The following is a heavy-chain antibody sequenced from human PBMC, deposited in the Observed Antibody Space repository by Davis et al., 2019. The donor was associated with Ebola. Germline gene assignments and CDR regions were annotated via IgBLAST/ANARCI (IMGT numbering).Heavy chain of an antibody. CDR1: GYTFTGYY. D-gene: IGHD1-14*01. CDR3: AREISATGHAFDI. J-gene: IGHJ3*02. CDR2: INPNSGGT. Sequence: ASVKVSCKASGYTFTGYYMHWVRQAPGQGLEWMGRINPNSGGTNYAQKFQGRVTMTRDTSISTAYMELRSLRSDDTAVYYCAREISATGHAFDIWGQGTMVTVSS. V-gene: IGHV1-2*06.